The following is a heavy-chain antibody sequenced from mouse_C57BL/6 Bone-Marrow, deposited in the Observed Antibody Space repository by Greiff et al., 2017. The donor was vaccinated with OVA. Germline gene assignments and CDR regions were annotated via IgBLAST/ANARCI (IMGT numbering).Heavy chain of an antibody. CDR2: IYPSDSET. V-gene: IGHV1-61*01. CDR3: ARDWDFDY. D-gene: IGHD4-1*01. CDR1: GYTFTSYW. J-gene: IGHJ2*01. Sequence: VQLQQPGAELVRPGSSVKLSCKASGYTFTSYWMDWVKQRPGQGLEWIGNIYPSDSETHYNQKFKDKATLTVDKSSSTAYMQLSSLTSEDYAVYYGARDWDFDYWGQGTTLTVSS.